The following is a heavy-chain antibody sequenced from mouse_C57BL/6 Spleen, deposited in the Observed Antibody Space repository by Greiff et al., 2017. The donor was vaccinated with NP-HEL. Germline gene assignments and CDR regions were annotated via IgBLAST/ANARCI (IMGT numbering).Heavy chain of an antibody. Sequence: EVKVVESGPELVKPGASVKMSCKASGYTFTDYNMHWVKQSHGKSLEWIGYINPNNGGTSYNQKFKGKATLTVNKSSSTAYMELRSLTSEASAVYSCARYWDLRYFDVWGTGTTVTVSS. D-gene: IGHD4-1*01. CDR3: ARYWDLRYFDV. V-gene: IGHV1-22*01. CDR2: INPNNGGT. CDR1: GYTFTDYN. J-gene: IGHJ1*03.